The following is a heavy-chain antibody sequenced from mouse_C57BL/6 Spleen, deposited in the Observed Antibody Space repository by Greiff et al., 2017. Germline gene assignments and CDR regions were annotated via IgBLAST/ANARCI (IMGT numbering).Heavy chain of an antibody. J-gene: IGHJ4*01. CDR2: IDPSDSET. D-gene: IGHD4-1*02. V-gene: IGHV1-52*01. CDR3: ARRGIATGIGYAMEY. CDR1: GYTFTSYW. Sequence: QVQLQQPGAELVRPGSSVKLSCKASGYTFTSYWMHWVKQRPIQGLEWIGNIDPSDSETHYNQKFKDKATLTADKSASTAYMQLSSLTSEDSAVYDCARRGIATGIGYAMEYWGQGTSVTVSS.